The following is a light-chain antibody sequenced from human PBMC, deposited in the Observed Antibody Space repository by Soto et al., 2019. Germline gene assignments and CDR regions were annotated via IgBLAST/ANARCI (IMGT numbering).Light chain of an antibody. J-gene: IGKJ2*01. CDR3: LHYHSYPRT. CDR2: AAS. CDR1: QGIGND. V-gene: IGKV1-17*01. Sequence: DIQMTQSPSSLSASVGDRVTITCRASQGIGNDLGWYQQKPGKAPKRLIYAASILQSGVPSRFSGSGSGTEFTLTISSLQPEDFATYYWLHYHSYPRTFGQGTKLEIK.